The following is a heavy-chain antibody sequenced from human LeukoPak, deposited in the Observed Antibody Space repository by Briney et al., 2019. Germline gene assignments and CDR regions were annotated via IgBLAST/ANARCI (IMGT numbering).Heavy chain of an antibody. CDR3: AMQANGYYCPYDY. CDR1: GFTFSSYA. V-gene: IGHV3-23*01. Sequence: GGSLRLSCAASGFTFSSYALTWVRQAPGKGLEWIPAISDSGGSTYYADSVKGRFTISRDNSKNTLYLQMDSLRAEDTAAYYCAMQANGYYCPYDYWGQGTLVTVSS. D-gene: IGHD2/OR15-2a*01. J-gene: IGHJ4*02. CDR2: ISDSGGST.